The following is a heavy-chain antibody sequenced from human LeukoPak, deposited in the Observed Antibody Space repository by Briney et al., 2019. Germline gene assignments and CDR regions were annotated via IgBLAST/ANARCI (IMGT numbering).Heavy chain of an antibody. CDR2: IDPSDSYA. Sequence: PGESLRISCKGSGYSFSSYWICWVRQMPGKGLEWTGRIDPSDSYANYSPSFQGHVTISADKSISTAYLQWSSLKASDTAMYYCARPRYCTGGFCEGFDYWGQGTLVNVSS. CDR3: ARPRYCTGGFCEGFDY. V-gene: IGHV5-10-1*01. CDR1: GYSFSSYW. D-gene: IGHD2-8*02. J-gene: IGHJ4*02.